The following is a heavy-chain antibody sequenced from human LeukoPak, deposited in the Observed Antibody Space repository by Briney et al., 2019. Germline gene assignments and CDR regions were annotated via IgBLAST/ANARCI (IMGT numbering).Heavy chain of an antibody. CDR3: AKDRSGNYYAPY. Sequence: GGSLRLSCAASGFTFSSYAMSWVRQAPGKGLEWASAISGSGGSTYYADSVKGRFTISRDNSKNTLYLQMNSLRAEDTAVYYCAKDRSGNYYAPYWGQGTLVTVSS. CDR1: GFTFSSYA. J-gene: IGHJ4*02. D-gene: IGHD3-10*01. CDR2: ISGSGGST. V-gene: IGHV3-23*01.